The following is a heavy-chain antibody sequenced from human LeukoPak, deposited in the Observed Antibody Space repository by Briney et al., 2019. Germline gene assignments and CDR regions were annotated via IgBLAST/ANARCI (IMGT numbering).Heavy chain of an antibody. D-gene: IGHD3/OR15-3a*01. CDR2: IKQDGNEK. J-gene: IGHJ4*02. CDR1: GFTFSRYW. CDR3: ARLREYDFWSDYFPQRGWYFDY. V-gene: IGHV3-7*01. Sequence: SGGSLRLSCSASGFTFSRYWMGWVRQAPGKGLEWVANIKQDGNEKYYLDSMKGRFTLSRDNARNSLFLQMDNLSAEDTAVYYCARLREYDFWSDYFPQRGWYFDYWGQGTLVIVSS.